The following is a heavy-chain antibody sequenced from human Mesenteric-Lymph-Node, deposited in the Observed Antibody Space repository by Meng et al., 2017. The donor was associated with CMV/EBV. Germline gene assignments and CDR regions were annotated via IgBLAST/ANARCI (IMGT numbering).Heavy chain of an antibody. D-gene: IGHD2-2*01. CDR1: SNYA. J-gene: IGHJ3*02. CDR3: AKDVRYCSTTSCYGNDAFDI. Sequence: SNYAMSGVRQAPGKGLEWVSVIYSGSSGTYYADSVKGRFTISRDNSKNTLYLQMNSLRADDTAVYYCAKDVRYCSTTSCYGNDAFDIWGQGTMVTVSS. V-gene: IGHV3-23*03. CDR2: IYSGSSGT.